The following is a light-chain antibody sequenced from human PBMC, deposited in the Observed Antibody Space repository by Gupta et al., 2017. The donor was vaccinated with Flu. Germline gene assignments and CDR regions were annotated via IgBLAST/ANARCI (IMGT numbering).Light chain of an antibody. CDR3: SSHAGRVTWV. J-gene: IGLJ1*01. CDR1: SNDVGVSNH. V-gene: IGLV2-11*01. CDR2: DVT. Sequence: SVTIXXTGSSNDVGVSNHVSWYQQRPGKAPKLILYDVTERPSGVPNRFSGSKSGNTASLTISGLQADDEADYYCSSHAGRVTWVFGTGTTVTVL.